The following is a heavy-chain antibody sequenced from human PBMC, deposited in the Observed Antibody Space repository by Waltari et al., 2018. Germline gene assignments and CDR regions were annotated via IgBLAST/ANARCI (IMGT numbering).Heavy chain of an antibody. Sequence: QITLKESGPTLVKPTQTLTLTCTFSGFSLSTSGVGVGWISQPPGKALEWLALIYWNDDKRYSPSLKSRLTITKDTSKNQVVLTMTNMDPVDTATYYCAHLRLITMVRGADAFDIWGQGTMVTVSS. CDR1: GFSLSTSGVG. V-gene: IGHV2-5*01. J-gene: IGHJ3*02. CDR3: AHLRLITMVRGADAFDI. CDR2: IYWNDDK. D-gene: IGHD3-10*01.